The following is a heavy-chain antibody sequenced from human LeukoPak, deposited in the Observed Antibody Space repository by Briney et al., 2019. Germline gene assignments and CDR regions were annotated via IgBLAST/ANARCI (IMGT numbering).Heavy chain of an antibody. D-gene: IGHD6-6*01. Sequence: SETLSLTCTVSGGSISSYYWSWIRQPPGKGLEWIGYIYYSGSTNYNPSLKSRVTISVDTSKNQFSLKLSSVTAADTAVYYCACLSSSEDGDYWGQGTLVTVSS. CDR1: GGSISSYY. J-gene: IGHJ4*02. V-gene: IGHV4-59*01. CDR3: ACLSSSEDGDY. CDR2: IYYSGST.